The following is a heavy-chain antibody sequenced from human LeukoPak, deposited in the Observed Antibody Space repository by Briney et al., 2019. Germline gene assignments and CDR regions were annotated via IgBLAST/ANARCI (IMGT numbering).Heavy chain of an antibody. CDR1: GFTFSSYS. V-gene: IGHV3-21*01. CDR2: ISSSSSYI. J-gene: IGHJ6*03. D-gene: IGHD4-11*01. CDR3: ARGPLQYSYYYYMDV. Sequence: GGSLRLSCAASGFTFSSYSMNWVRQAPGKGLEWVSSISSSSSYIYYADSVKGRFTISRDNSKNTLYLQMNSLRAEDTAVYYCARGPLQYSYYYYMDVWGKGTTVTVSS.